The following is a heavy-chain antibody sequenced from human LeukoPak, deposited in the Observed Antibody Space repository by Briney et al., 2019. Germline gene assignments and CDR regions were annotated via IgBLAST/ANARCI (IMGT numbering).Heavy chain of an antibody. Sequence: SETLSLTCTVSGHSISSGYYWGWIRQPPGKGLEWIGSIYHSGSTFYNPSLKSRVTISVDTSKNQFSLKLSSVTAADTAVYYCARHPGYSYAYVDYWGQGTLVTVSS. V-gene: IGHV4-38-2*02. D-gene: IGHD5-18*01. CDR3: ARHPGYSYAYVDY. J-gene: IGHJ4*02. CDR2: IYHSGST. CDR1: GHSISSGYY.